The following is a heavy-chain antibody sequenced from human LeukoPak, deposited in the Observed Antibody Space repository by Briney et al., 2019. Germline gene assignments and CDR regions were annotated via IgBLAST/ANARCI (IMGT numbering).Heavy chain of an antibody. D-gene: IGHD6-19*01. Sequence: PGGSLRLSCAASGFTFSDYYMSWIRQAPGKGLEWVSYISSSGSTIYYADSVKGRFTISRNNAKNSLFLQMNSLRAEDAAVYYCARVRYDSGWYDYWGQGALVTVSS. CDR2: ISSSGSTI. J-gene: IGHJ4*02. CDR3: ARVRYDSGWYDY. V-gene: IGHV3-11*04. CDR1: GFTFSDYY.